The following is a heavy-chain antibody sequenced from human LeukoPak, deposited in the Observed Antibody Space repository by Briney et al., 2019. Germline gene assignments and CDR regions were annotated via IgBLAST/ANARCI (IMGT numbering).Heavy chain of an antibody. CDR1: GFTFNNYG. V-gene: IGHV3-23*01. D-gene: IGHD6-19*01. J-gene: IGHJ4*02. Sequence: GGSLRLSCAASGFTFNNYGMSWVRQAPGKGLEWVSGISGSGGGTYYADSVKGRFTISRDNSQNTLPLQMNSLRAEDTAVYYCAKYSSAFYDRYFDYWGQGTLVTVSS. CDR3: AKYSSAFYDRYFDY. CDR2: ISGSGGGT.